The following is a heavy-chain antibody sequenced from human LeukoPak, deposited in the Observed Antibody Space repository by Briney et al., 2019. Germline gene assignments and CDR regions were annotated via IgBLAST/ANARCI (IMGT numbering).Heavy chain of an antibody. CDR2: INGGGGST. V-gene: IGHV3-23*01. J-gene: IGHJ4*02. Sequence: PGGSLRLSCAASGFTFSSYAMSWVRQAPGKGLDWVSSINGGGGSTYYADSVKGRFTISRDNSKNTLYLQMNSLRAEDTAVYYCAKDGDGYSPTGVDYWGQGTLVTVSS. CDR3: AKDGDGYSPTGVDY. D-gene: IGHD5-24*01. CDR1: GFTFSSYA.